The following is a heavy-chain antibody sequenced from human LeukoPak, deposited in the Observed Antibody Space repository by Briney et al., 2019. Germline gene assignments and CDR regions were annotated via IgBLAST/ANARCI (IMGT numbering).Heavy chain of an antibody. CDR2: ISSSSSTI. CDR1: GFTFSSYS. CDR3: ARAPDLPPPPFDY. J-gene: IGHJ4*02. Sequence: GGSLRLSCAASGFTFSSYSMNWARQAPGKGLEWVSYISSSSSTIYYADSVKGRFTISRDNAKNSLYLQMNSLRAEDTAVYYCARAPDLPPPPFDYWGQETLVTVSS. V-gene: IGHV3-48*04.